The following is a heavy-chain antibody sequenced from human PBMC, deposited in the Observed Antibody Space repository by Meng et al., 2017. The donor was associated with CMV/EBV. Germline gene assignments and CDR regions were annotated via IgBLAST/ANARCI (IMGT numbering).Heavy chain of an antibody. D-gene: IGHD5-18*01. CDR3: ARDPGGNSYGSLSYFDY. V-gene: IGHV1-69*10. J-gene: IGHJ4*02. CDR2: IIPILGIA. CDR1: GDTFSSYA. Sequence: SVKVSCKASGDTFSSYAISWVRQAPGQGLEWMGGIIPILGIANYAQKFQGRVTITADKSTSTAYMELSSLRSEDTAVYYCARDPGGNSYGSLSYFDYWGQGTLVTVSS.